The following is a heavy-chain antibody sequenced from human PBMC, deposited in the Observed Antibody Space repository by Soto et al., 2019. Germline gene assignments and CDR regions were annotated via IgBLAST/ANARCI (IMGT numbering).Heavy chain of an antibody. D-gene: IGHD2-21*02. CDR1: GGSISSSSYY. Sequence: QLQLQESGPGLVKPSETLSLTCTVSGGSISSSSYYWGWIRQPPGKGLEWIGSIYYSGSTYYNPSLKSRVTVSVETSKNQFSLKLSSVTAADTAVYYCARLAPVVTAIPFFDYWGQGTLVTVSS. J-gene: IGHJ4*02. V-gene: IGHV4-39*01. CDR2: IYYSGST. CDR3: ARLAPVVTAIPFFDY.